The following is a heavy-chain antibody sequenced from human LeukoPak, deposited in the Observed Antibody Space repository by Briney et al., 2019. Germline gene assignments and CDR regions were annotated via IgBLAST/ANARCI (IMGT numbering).Heavy chain of an antibody. J-gene: IGHJ4*02. CDR3: AKDRYAFWSTYSSNPFDY. V-gene: IGHV3-23*01. D-gene: IGHD3-3*01. CDR2: IGGSGGST. CDR1: KFTFSSYA. Sequence: PGGSLRLSCAASKFTFSSYAMNWVRQASGKGLEWVSGIGGSGGSTYYADSVKGRFTISRDNSKNTLYLQMNSLRAEDTAVYYCAKDRYAFWSTYSSNPFDYWGQGTLVTVSS.